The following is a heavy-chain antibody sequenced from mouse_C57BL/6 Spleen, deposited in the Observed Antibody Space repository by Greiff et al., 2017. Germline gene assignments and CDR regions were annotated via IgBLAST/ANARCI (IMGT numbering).Heavy chain of an antibody. CDR1: GYAFSSSW. Sequence: QVQLQQSGPELVKPGASVKISCKASGYAFSSSWMNWVKQRPGKGLEWIGRIYPGDGDTNYNGKFKGKATLTADKSSSAAYMPLSSLTSEDSAVYFCARGGVVALDYYAMDYWGQGTSVTVSS. V-gene: IGHV1-82*01. CDR3: ARGGVVALDYYAMDY. CDR2: IYPGDGDT. J-gene: IGHJ4*01. D-gene: IGHD1-1*01.